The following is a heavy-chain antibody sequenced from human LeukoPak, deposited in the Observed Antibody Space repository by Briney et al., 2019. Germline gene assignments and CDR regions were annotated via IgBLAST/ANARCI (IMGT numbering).Heavy chain of an antibody. D-gene: IGHD1-26*01. CDR3: ARDSGVVGAISGFDP. CDR2: INPNSGGT. V-gene: IGHV1-2*04. Sequence: GASVKVSCKASGYTFTGYYMHWVRQAPGQGLEWVGWINPNSGGTNYAQKFQGWVTMTRDTSISTAYMELSRLRSDDTAVYYCARDSGVVGAISGFDPWGQGTLVTVSS. CDR1: GYTFTGYY. J-gene: IGHJ5*02.